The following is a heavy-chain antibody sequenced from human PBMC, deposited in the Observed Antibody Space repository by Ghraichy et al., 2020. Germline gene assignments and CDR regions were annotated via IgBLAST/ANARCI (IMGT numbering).Heavy chain of an antibody. CDR1: GGSFSGYY. D-gene: IGHD3-3*01. J-gene: IGHJ5*02. Sequence: SETLSLTCAVYGGSFSGYYWSWIRQPPGKGLEWIGEINHSGSTNYNPSLKSRVTISVDTSKNQFSLKLSSVTAADTAVYYCARAYSTPYYDFWSGHLNNWFDPWGQGTLVTVSS. CDR3: ARAYSTPYYDFWSGHLNNWFDP. V-gene: IGHV4-34*01. CDR2: INHSGST.